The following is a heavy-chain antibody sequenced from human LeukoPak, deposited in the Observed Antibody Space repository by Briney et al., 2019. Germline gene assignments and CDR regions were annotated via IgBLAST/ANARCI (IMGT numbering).Heavy chain of an antibody. J-gene: IGHJ6*03. V-gene: IGHV3-30*04. CDR3: ARDRVSGRYYYYYMDV. D-gene: IGHD1-14*01. CDR1: GFTFSSYA. CDR2: ISYDGSNK. Sequence: GGSLRLSCAASGFTFSSYAMHWIRQAPGKGLEWVAVISYDGSNKYYADSVKGRFTISRDNSKNTLYLQMNSLRAEDTAVYYCARDRVSGRYYYYYMDVWGKGTTVTVSS.